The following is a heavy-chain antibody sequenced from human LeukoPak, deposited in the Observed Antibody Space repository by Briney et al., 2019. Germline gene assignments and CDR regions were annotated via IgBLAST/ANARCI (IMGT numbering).Heavy chain of an antibody. CDR2: INRSGST. J-gene: IGHJ5*02. Sequence: SETLSLTCAVYGGSFSGYYWSWIRQPPGKGLEWIGEINRSGSTNYNPSLKSRVTISVDTSKNQFSLKLSSVTAADTAVYYCARGGYDYVWGSYRSRWFDPWGQGTLVTVSS. CDR3: ARGGYDYVWGSYRSRWFDP. D-gene: IGHD3-16*02. V-gene: IGHV4-34*01. CDR1: GGSFSGYY.